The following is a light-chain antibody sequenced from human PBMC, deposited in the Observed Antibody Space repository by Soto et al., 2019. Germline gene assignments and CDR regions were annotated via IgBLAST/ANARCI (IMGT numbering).Light chain of an antibody. CDR3: AAWDDSLNGWV. CDR2: TNN. J-gene: IGLJ3*02. CDR1: SSNIGSNT. Sequence: QSVLTQPPSASGTPGQRVIISCSESSSNIGSNTVNWYQQLPGTAPKLLIYTNNQRPSGVPDRFSGSKSGTSASLAIRGLQSEDEADYYCAAWDDSLNGWVFGGGTKVTVL. V-gene: IGLV1-44*01.